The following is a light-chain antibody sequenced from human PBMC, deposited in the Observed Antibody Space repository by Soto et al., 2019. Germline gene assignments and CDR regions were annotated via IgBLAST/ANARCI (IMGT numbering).Light chain of an antibody. CDR2: DVT. CDR1: SSDVGAYNY. V-gene: IGLV2-8*01. Sequence: QSALTQPPSASGSPGQSVTISCTGTSSDVGAYNYVSWYQQHPGKAPKLMIYDVTTRPSGVPDRFSGSKSGNTASLTVSGLQAEDEADYFCSSYTGSDNLVFGGGTQLTV. J-gene: IGLJ2*01. CDR3: SSYTGSDNLV.